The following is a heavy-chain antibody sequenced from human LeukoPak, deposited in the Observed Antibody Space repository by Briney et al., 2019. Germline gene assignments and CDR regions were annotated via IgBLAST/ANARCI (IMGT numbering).Heavy chain of an antibody. CDR1: GFTFDDYG. CDR3: ARFPKSGYSYGYYFDY. CDR2: INWNGGST. Sequence: PGGPLRLSCAASGFTFDDYGMSWLRQAPGKGLEWVSGINWNGGSTGYADSVKGRFTVSRDNAKNSLYLQMNSLRAEDTALYYCARFPKSGYSYGYYFDYWGQGTLVTVSS. V-gene: IGHV3-20*04. J-gene: IGHJ4*02. D-gene: IGHD5-18*01.